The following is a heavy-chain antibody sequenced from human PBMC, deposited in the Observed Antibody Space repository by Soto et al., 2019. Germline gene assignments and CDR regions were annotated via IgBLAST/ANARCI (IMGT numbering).Heavy chain of an antibody. D-gene: IGHD3-9*01. CDR1: GFTFSDYY. Sequence: GGSLRLSCAASGFTFSDYYMSWIRQAPGKGLEWVSYISSSGSTIYYADSVKGRFTISRDNAKNSLYLQMNSLRAEDTAVYYCASPGALRYFDSGGIDSYYYMDVWGKGTTVTVSS. CDR3: ASPGALRYFDSGGIDSYYYMDV. V-gene: IGHV3-11*01. CDR2: ISSSGSTI. J-gene: IGHJ6*03.